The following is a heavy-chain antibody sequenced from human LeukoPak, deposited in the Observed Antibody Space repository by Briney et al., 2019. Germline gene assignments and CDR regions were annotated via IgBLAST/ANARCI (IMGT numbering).Heavy chain of an antibody. D-gene: IGHD4-17*01. J-gene: IGHJ4*02. V-gene: IGHV3-7*03. CDR1: GFIFSDYA. CDR3: ARDGTDYGDYEFDY. Sequence: GGSLRLSCAASGFIFSDYAMNWVRQAPGKGLEWVANIKQDGSEKYYVDSVKGRFTISRDNAKNSLYLQMNSLRAEDTAVYYCARDGTDYGDYEFDYWGQGTLVTVSS. CDR2: IKQDGSEK.